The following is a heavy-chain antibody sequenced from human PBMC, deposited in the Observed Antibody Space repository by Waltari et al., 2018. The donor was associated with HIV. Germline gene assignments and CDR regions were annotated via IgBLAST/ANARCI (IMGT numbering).Heavy chain of an antibody. CDR2: INHRGST. J-gene: IGHJ5*02. D-gene: IGHD6-19*01. CDR1: GGSFSGYY. V-gene: IGHV4-34*01. Sequence: QVQLQQWGAGLLKPSETLSLTCDVYGGSFSGYYWSWIRQPAGKGVEWIGEINHRGSTNYDPSANSRVTIAVDPSKNAFAPMPSSVTAADTAVYYCARGAVAGSNWFDPWGQGTLVTVSS. CDR3: ARGAVAGSNWFDP.